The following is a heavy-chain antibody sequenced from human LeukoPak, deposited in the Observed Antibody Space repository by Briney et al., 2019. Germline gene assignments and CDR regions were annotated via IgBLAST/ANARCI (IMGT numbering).Heavy chain of an antibody. V-gene: IGHV4-39*07. Sequence: SETLSLTCTVSGDSISTTSYYWGWIRQPPGKGLEWIGSIYYSGSTYYNPSLKSRVTISVDTSKNQFSLMLSSVTAADTAVYYCARDLDYYGSGNLDYWGQGTLVTVSS. D-gene: IGHD3-10*01. J-gene: IGHJ4*02. CDR1: GDSISTTSYY. CDR3: ARDLDYYGSGNLDY. CDR2: IYYSGST.